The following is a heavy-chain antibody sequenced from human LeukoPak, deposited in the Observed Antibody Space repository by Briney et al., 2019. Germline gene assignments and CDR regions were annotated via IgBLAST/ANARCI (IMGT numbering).Heavy chain of an antibody. CDR3: AKDRDKGNYYFDY. CDR2: IRHDGSDK. V-gene: IGHV3-30*02. J-gene: IGHJ4*02. D-gene: IGHD1-7*01. Sequence: PGGSLRLSCAASGFTFSSYGMHWVRQAPGKGLEWVAFIRHDGSDKDYVDSVKGRFTISRDNSKNTLYLQMNSLRAEDTAVYYCAKDRDKGNYYFDYWGQGTLVTVSS. CDR1: GFTFSSYG.